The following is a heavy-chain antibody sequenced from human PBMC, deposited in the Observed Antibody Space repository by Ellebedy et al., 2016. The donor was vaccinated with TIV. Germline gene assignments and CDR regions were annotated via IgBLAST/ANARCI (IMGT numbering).Heavy chain of an antibody. J-gene: IGHJ6*02. D-gene: IGHD1-26*01. V-gene: IGHV3-15*01. Sequence: GESLKISCAASGFTFSDYYMSWIRQAPGKGLEWVGRIKSKTDGGTTDYAAPVKGRFTISRDDSKNTLYLQMNSLKTEDTAVYYCTTKYSGSYQPYYYYYGMDVWGQGTTVTVSS. CDR3: TTKYSGSYQPYYYYYGMDV. CDR2: IKSKTDGGTT. CDR1: GFTFSDYY.